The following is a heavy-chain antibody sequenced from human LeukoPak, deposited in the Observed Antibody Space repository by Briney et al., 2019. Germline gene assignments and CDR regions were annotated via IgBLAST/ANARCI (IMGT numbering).Heavy chain of an antibody. CDR3: AKGGVKICYYCGMDV. CDR2: ISYEGSNK. D-gene: IGHD1-26*01. CDR1: GFTFSSYG. V-gene: IGHV3-30*18. Sequence: GRSLRLSCAACGFTFSSYGMHWVRQAPGKGLEWVAVISYEGSNKYYADSVKGRFTISKDNSKNTLYLQMNSLRAEDTAVYYCAKGGVKICYYCGMDVWGQGSTVTVSS. J-gene: IGHJ6*02.